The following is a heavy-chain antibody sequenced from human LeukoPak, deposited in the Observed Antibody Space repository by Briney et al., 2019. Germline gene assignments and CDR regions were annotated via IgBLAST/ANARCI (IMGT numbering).Heavy chain of an antibody. CDR2: IYYSGST. CDR1: SDSISSYY. Sequence: SETLSLTCSVSSDSISSYYWNWIRQPPGKGLEWIGHIYYSGSTNYNPSLTSRITMSVDASKNQLSLKLSSVTAADTAVYYCAGAGDYDFWSGYLSVWGQGTLVTVSS. V-gene: IGHV4-59*01. J-gene: IGHJ4*02. CDR3: AGAGDYDFWSGYLSV. D-gene: IGHD3-3*01.